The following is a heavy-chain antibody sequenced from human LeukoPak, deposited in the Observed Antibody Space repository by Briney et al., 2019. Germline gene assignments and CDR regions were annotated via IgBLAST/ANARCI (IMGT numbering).Heavy chain of an antibody. Sequence: GGSLRLSCAASGFTLSSYWMHWVRQAPGEGLVWVSRIDPNGSTTNYADSVKGRFTTSRDNAKNTLYLQMNSLRAEDTALYYCTRVQAGRAGLMDVWGRGTTVTVSS. CDR3: TRVQAGRAGLMDV. CDR2: IDPNGSTT. D-gene: IGHD6-13*01. CDR1: GFTLSSYW. J-gene: IGHJ6*02. V-gene: IGHV3-74*01.